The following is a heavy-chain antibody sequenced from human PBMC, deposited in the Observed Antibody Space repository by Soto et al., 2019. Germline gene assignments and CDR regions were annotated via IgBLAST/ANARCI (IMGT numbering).Heavy chain of an antibody. J-gene: IGHJ4*02. CDR2: ISSNGGST. V-gene: IGHV3-64D*06. Sequence: PGGSLRLSCSASGFTFSSYAMHWVRQAPGKGLEYVSAISSNGGSTYYADPVKGRFTISRDNSKNTLYLQMSSPRAEDTAVYYCVKAIVGAPWGYFDDWGQGTLVTVSS. CDR1: GFTFSSYA. CDR3: VKAIVGAPWGYFDD. D-gene: IGHD1-26*01.